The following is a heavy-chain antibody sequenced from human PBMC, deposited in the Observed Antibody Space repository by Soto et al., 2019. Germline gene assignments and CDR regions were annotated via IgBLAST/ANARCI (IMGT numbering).Heavy chain of an antibody. Sequence: ASVKVSCKASGGTFSSYAISWVRQAPGQGLEWMGGIIPIFGTANYAQKFQGRVTITADESTSTAYMELSSLRSEDTAVYWCARDPVDGYAFFDNWGQGALVTVSS. CDR2: IIPIFGTA. V-gene: IGHV1-69*13. CDR1: GGTFSSYA. D-gene: IGHD5-12*01. J-gene: IGHJ5*02. CDR3: ARDPVDGYAFFDN.